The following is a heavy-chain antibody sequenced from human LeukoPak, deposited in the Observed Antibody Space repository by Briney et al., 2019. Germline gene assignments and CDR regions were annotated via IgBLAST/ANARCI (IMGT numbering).Heavy chain of an antibody. CDR2: INSDGSTT. J-gene: IGHJ4*02. V-gene: IGHV3-74*01. Sequence: TWGSLRLSCADSGFTFSSYWMHWVRQAPGKGLVWISRINSDGSTTNYADSVKGRFTISRDNAKNTLYLQMNSLRAEDTAMYYCARGSAVTGVHWGQGTLVTVSS. CDR1: GFTFSSYW. D-gene: IGHD1-14*01. CDR3: ARGSAVTGVH.